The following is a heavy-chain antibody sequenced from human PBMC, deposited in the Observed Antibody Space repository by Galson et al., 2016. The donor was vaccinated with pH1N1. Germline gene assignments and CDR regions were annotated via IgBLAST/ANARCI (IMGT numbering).Heavy chain of an antibody. CDR1: GLTFSNYW. Sequence: SLRLSCAASGLTFSNYWMSWVRQAPGKGLEWVANTNEDGSEKYYVDSVTGRFTISRDNTNNSLFRQMNNLRAEDTAVYYCAREFRERLWGVVTGAFDFWGQGTMVTVSS. CDR3: AREFRERLWGVVTGAFDF. CDR2: TNEDGSEK. V-gene: IGHV3-7*03. J-gene: IGHJ3*01. D-gene: IGHD2-21*01.